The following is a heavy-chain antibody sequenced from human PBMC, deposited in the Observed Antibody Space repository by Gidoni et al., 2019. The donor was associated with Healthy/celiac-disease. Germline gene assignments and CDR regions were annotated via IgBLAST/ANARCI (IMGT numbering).Heavy chain of an antibody. Sequence: VQLVQSGAEVTKPGSSVMVSCKASGVTFSSYAISWVRQAPGQGLEWMGGIIPIFGTANYAQKFQGRVTITADKSTSTAYMELSSLGSENTAVYYCARERGMTGTLDPWGQGTLVTVSS. J-gene: IGHJ5*02. CDR1: GVTFSSYA. V-gene: IGHV1-69*06. CDR3: ARERGMTGTLDP. D-gene: IGHD1-20*01. CDR2: IIPIFGTA.